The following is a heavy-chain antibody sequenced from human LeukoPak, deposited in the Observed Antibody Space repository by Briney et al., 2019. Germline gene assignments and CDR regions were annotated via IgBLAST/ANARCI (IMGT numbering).Heavy chain of an antibody. Sequence: ASVKVSCKASGGTFSSYAISWVRQAPGQGLEWMGGIIPIFGTANYAQKFQGRVTITTDESTSTAYMELSSLRSEDTAVYYCARVNSGSYSGAFDIWGQGTMVTVPS. V-gene: IGHV1-69*05. D-gene: IGHD1-26*01. CDR2: IIPIFGTA. J-gene: IGHJ3*02. CDR1: GGTFSSYA. CDR3: ARVNSGSYSGAFDI.